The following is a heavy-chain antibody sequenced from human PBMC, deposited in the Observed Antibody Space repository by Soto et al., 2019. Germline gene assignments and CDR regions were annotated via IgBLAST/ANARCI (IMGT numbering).Heavy chain of an antibody. J-gene: IGHJ4*02. D-gene: IGHD1-1*01. CDR2: ISSTTNYI. V-gene: IGHV3-21*04. CDR3: AKDAEESVNEPIPGDC. Sequence: GGSLRLSCAASGFTYTRYSMNWVRHAPGKGLEWVSSISSTTNYIYYGDSMKGRFTISRDNAKNTLYLQMNSLRAEDTAVYYCAKDAEESVNEPIPGDCWGQGTVVTVSS. CDR1: GFTYTRYS.